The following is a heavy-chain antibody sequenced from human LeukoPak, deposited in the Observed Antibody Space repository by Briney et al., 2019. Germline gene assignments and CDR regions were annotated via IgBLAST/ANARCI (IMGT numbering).Heavy chain of an antibody. CDR2: INGDGSEK. Sequence: PGGSLRLSCAASGFTFDDYAMHWVRQAPGKGLEWVANINGDGSEKYHVDFVKGRFTIFRDNAQNSLFLQMNSLRVEDTAVYYCGRDDWGPADYWGQGTLVTVSS. J-gene: IGHJ4*02. CDR3: GRDDWGPADY. V-gene: IGHV3-7*01. D-gene: IGHD3-9*01. CDR1: GFTFDDYA.